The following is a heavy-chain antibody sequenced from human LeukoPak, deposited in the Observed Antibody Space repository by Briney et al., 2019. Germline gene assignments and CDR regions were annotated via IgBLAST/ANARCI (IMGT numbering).Heavy chain of an antibody. V-gene: IGHV3-23*01. D-gene: IGHD4-17*01. CDR1: GFTFSSYA. CDR2: ITNSGGTT. CDR3: TKDPNGDYVGAFDP. J-gene: IGHJ5*02. Sequence: GGSLRLSCAASGFTFSSYAMSWVRQAPGKGLEWVSAITNSGGTTYYADSVKGRFTISRDNSQNTLYLQMNSLRAEDTAVYYCTKDPNGDYVGAFDPWGQGTLVTVSS.